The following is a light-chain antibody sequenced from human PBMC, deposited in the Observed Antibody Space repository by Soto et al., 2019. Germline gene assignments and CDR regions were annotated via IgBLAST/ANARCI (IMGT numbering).Light chain of an antibody. CDR1: QSVSSR. CDR2: GAS. V-gene: IGKV3-20*01. CDR3: QQYVISVIT. J-gene: IGKJ5*01. Sequence: EVVMTQTPGTLSLSTGERATLSCRASQSVSSRLAWYQQKPGQAPRLLISGASSRATGIPDMFSGSGSGTDFTLTISRLEPVGFALYYCQQYVISVITVGQGARLEIK.